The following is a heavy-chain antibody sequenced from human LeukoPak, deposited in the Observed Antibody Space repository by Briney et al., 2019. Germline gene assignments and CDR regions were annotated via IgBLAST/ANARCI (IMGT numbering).Heavy chain of an antibody. D-gene: IGHD3-3*01. CDR1: GGSFSGYY. Sequence: SETLSLTCAVYGGSFSGYYWSWLRQPPGKGLEWIGEINHSECTNYNPFRKSRITISEDTSKNQSFLKKDHVTAADPAVVYLGRGGLEWLLAGPIRNWFDPWGQGTLVSVSS. CDR2: INHSECT. CDR3: GRGGLEWLLAGPIRNWFDP. J-gene: IGHJ5*02. V-gene: IGHV4-34*01.